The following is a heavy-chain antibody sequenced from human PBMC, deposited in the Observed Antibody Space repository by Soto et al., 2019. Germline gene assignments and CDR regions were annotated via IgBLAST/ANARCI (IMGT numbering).Heavy chain of an antibody. Sequence: QVQLQESGPGLVKPSQTLSLTCTVFGDSISNGGFYYSWIRQHPGQGLEWVGYIFHSGSTLSNPSLRSRVPLSADTSKNQLFLKLTSVTAADTAVYYCARGGIAGHWFDPWGQGTLVTVSA. D-gene: IGHD2-15*01. CDR1: GDSISNGGFY. V-gene: IGHV4-31*03. CDR3: ARGGIAGHWFDP. J-gene: IGHJ5*02. CDR2: IFHSGST.